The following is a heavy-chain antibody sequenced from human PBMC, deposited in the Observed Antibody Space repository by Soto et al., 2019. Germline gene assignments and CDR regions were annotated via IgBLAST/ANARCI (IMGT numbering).Heavy chain of an antibody. Sequence: SETLSLTCAVSGYFFSSDYFWGWIRQPPGKGLEWIGSVYQSGSTYYNPSLKSRVSTSVDTSKNQFSLKLSSVTAADTAVYYCARATYGSSTLFDYWGRGALVTVSS. J-gene: IGHJ4*02. CDR1: GYFFSSDYF. CDR2: VYQSGST. V-gene: IGHV4-38-2*01. CDR3: ARATYGSSTLFDY. D-gene: IGHD6-13*01.